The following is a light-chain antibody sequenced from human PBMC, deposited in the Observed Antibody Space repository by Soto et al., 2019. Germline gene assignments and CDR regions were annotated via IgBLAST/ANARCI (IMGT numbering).Light chain of an antibody. CDR3: CSYTSSTIYV. J-gene: IGLJ1*01. CDR2: DVT. CDR1: SSDVGGYNY. V-gene: IGLV2-14*03. Sequence: QSVLTPPASVSGSPGQSIAISCTGTSSDVGGYNYVSWYQQHPGKAPKLMIYDVTSRPSGVSDRFSGSKSGTTASLTISGLQAEDEADYYCCSYTSSTIYVFGTGTKVTVL.